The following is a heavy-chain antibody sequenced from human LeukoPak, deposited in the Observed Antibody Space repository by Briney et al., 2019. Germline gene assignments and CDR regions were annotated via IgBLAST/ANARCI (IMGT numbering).Heavy chain of an antibody. CDR3: VRDHIGLIPDF. CDR2: IHIIEST. D-gene: IGHD2-21*01. J-gene: IGHJ4*02. CDR1: GGSISSYY. Sequence: SETLSLTCTVSGGSISSYYWSWIRQPAGKGLEWIGRIHIIESTKYNPDLRSRATLSLDTSKNQLSLKISSVTAVDTAVYYCVRDHIGLIPDFWGQGALVSVSS. V-gene: IGHV4-4*07.